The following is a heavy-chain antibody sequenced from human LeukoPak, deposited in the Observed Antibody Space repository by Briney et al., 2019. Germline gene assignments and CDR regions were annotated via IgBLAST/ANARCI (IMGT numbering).Heavy chain of an antibody. D-gene: IGHD6-13*01. CDR3: AKGATATGHHSFDY. CDR1: GFTFDDYA. CDR2: IIWNSDSI. Sequence: GGSLRLSCAASGFTFDDYAMHWVRQAPGKGLEWVSGIIWNSDSIGYADSVKGRFTISRDNAKNSLYLQMNSLRAEDTALYYCAKGATATGHHSFDYWGQGTLVTVSS. J-gene: IGHJ4*02. V-gene: IGHV3-9*01.